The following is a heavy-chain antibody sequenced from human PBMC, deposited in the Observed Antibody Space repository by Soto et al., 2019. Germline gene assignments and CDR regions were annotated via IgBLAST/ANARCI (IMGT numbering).Heavy chain of an antibody. CDR3: ARGARWELSPGLQH. CDR1: GFTFSSYA. CDR2: ISYDGSNK. J-gene: IGHJ1*01. D-gene: IGHD1-26*01. Sequence: QVQLVESGGGVVQPGRSLRLSCAASGFTFSSYAMHWVRQAPGKGLEWVAVISYDGSNKYYADSVKGRFTISRDNSKNTLYLQMNSLRAEDTAVYYCARGARWELSPGLQHWGQGTLVTVSS. V-gene: IGHV3-30-3*01.